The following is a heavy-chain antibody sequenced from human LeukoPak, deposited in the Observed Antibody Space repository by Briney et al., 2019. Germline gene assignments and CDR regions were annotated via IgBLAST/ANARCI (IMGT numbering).Heavy chain of an antibody. D-gene: IGHD5-12*01. CDR1: GFIFSRYSSYA. CDR3: AKTHSGYGPIPIFDY. CDR2: ISGSGGST. Sequence: GGSLRLSCEGSGFIFSRYSSYAMNWVRQAPGKGLEWVSAISGSGGSTYYADSVKGRLTISRDNSKNTLYLQMNSLRAEDTAVYYCAKTHSGYGPIPIFDYWGQGTLVTVSS. J-gene: IGHJ4*02. V-gene: IGHV3-23*01.